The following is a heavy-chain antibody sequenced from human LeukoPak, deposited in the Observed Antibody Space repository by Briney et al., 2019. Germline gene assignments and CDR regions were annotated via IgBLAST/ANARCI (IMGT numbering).Heavy chain of an antibody. J-gene: IGHJ6*03. Sequence: GASVKVSCKAAGGTFSSYAISWVRQAPGQGLEWMGGIIPIFGTANYAQKFQGRVTITTDESTSTAYMELSSLRSEDTAVYYCARATRGDYYYYYMDVWGKGTTVTVSS. V-gene: IGHV1-69*05. CDR3: ARATRGDYYYYYMDV. D-gene: IGHD3-10*01. CDR2: IIPIFGTA. CDR1: GGTFSSYA.